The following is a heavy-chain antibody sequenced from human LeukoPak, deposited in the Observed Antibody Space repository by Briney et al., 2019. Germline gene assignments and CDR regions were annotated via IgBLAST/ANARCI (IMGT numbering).Heavy chain of an antibody. J-gene: IGHJ4*02. Sequence: SCKASGGTFSNYAISWVRQAPGKGLEWVAVISYDGSNKYYADSVKGRFTISRDNSKNTLYLQMNSLRAEDTAVYYCAKDHRYYDSSGYPHYWGQGTLVTVSS. CDR2: ISYDGSNK. CDR3: AKDHRYYDSSGYPHY. CDR1: GGTFSNYA. D-gene: IGHD3-22*01. V-gene: IGHV3-30*04.